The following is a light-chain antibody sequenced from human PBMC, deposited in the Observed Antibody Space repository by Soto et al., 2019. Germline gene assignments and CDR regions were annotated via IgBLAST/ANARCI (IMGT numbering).Light chain of an antibody. CDR3: QKYGSSPWT. CDR1: QSVSSTY. V-gene: IGKV3-20*01. J-gene: IGKJ1*01. CDR2: GAS. Sequence: EIVLTQSPGTLSLSPCERATLSFRSSQSVSSTYLAWYQQKPGQAPRLLIYGASNRATGIPDRFSGSGSGTDFTLTISRLEPEDFAVYYCQKYGSSPWTFGKGNKGDIK.